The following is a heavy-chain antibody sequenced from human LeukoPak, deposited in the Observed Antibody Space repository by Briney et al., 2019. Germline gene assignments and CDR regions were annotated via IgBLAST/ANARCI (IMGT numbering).Heavy chain of an antibody. V-gene: IGHV3-15*01. CDR3: TTGISLAADY. D-gene: IGHD3-16*01. Sequence: GGSLRLSCAASGFTFSSYEMNWVRQAPGKGLEWVGLIKSKTDGGTTDYAAPVKGRFTISRDDSKTTVHLQVNSLKTEDTAVYYCTTGISLAADYWGQGTLVTVSS. CDR2: IKSKTDGGTT. CDR1: GFTFSSYE. J-gene: IGHJ4*02.